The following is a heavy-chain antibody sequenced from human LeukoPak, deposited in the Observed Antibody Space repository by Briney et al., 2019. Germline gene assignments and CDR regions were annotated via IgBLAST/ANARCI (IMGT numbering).Heavy chain of an antibody. V-gene: IGHV4-30-4*01. J-gene: IGHJ4*02. D-gene: IGHD3-22*01. Sequence: SETLSLTCTVSGGSISSGDYYWSWIRQPPGKGLEWIGYIYYSGSTYYNPSLKSRATISVDTSKNQFSLKLSSVTAADTAVYYCARLYYYDSSGYTALYYFDYWGQGTLVTVSS. CDR1: GGSISSGDYY. CDR2: IYYSGST. CDR3: ARLYYYDSSGYTALYYFDY.